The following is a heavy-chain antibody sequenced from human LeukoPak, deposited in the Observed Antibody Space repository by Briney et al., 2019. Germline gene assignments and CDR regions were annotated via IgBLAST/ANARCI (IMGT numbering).Heavy chain of an antibody. D-gene: IGHD4-17*01. Sequence: PSETLSLTCTVSGGSVSRNSDYWGWIRQPPGKGLEWIGSIYYSGSTYYNPSLKSRVTISVDTSKNQFSLKLSSVTAADTAVYYCARGLDGDYVDYWGQGTLVTVSS. CDR3: ARGLDGDYVDY. CDR1: GGSVSRNSDY. CDR2: IYYSGST. J-gene: IGHJ4*02. V-gene: IGHV4-39*07.